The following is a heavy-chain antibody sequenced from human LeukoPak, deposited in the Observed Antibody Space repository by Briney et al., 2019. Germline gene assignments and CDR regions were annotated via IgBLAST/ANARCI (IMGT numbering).Heavy chain of an antibody. Sequence: PGGSLRLSCAASAFTFSTYPIHWVRQASGKGLEWVAGVSNDGRNNYYADSVKGRLTISRDDSKNTVYLQMNSLRLEDTAFYYCASGFHYWGQGTLVTVSS. J-gene: IGHJ4*02. V-gene: IGHV3-30-3*02. CDR2: VSNDGRNN. CDR1: AFTFSTYP. CDR3: ASGFHY. D-gene: IGHD2-15*01.